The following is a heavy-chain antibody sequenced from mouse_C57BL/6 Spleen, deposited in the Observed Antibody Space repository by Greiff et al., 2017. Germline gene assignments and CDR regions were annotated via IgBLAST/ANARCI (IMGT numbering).Heavy chain of an antibody. CDR3: ARGGYYSGAY. Sequence: VQLQQSGPELVKPGASVKISCKASGYTFTDYYMNWVKQSHGKSLEWIGDINPNNGGTSYNQKFKGKATLTVDKSSSTAYMELRSLTSEDSAVYYCARGGYYSGAYWGQGTLVTVSA. D-gene: IGHD2-3*01. CDR2: INPNNGGT. V-gene: IGHV1-26*01. CDR1: GYTFTDYY. J-gene: IGHJ3*01.